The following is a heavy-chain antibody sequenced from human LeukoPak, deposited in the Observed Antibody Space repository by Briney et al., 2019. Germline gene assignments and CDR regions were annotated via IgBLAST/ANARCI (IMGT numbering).Heavy chain of an antibody. V-gene: IGHV4-39*01. CDR1: GGSISSKSYH. CDR3: ARHVESLGSGFPFDY. D-gene: IGHD3-16*01. J-gene: IGHJ4*02. Sequence: SGTLSLTCTVSGGSISSKSYHWGWIRQPPGKGLGWIGTISYSGRTYYNPPLQSRVTISEDSSKNQFSLRLTSVTAADTALYYCARHVESLGSGFPFDYWGQGTLVTVSS. CDR2: ISYSGRT.